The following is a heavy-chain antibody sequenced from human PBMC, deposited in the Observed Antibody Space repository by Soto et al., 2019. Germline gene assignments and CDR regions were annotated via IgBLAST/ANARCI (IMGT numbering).Heavy chain of an antibody. CDR1: GFTFSSYA. V-gene: IGHV3-23*01. Sequence: EVQLLESGGGLVQPGGSLRLSCAASGFTFSSYAMSWVRQAPGKGLEWVSAISGSGGTTYYADSVKGRFTCSRDNSKNTLYLQRNSLRAEDTAVYYCAKAANGWFSAFEIWGQGTMVTVSS. CDR3: AKAANGWFSAFEI. CDR2: ISGSGGTT. J-gene: IGHJ3*02. D-gene: IGHD6-19*01.